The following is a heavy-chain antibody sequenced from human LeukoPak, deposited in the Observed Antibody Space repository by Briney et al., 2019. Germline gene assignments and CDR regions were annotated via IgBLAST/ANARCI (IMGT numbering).Heavy chain of an antibody. CDR1: GDSISSGPYF. CDR2: IHYTGST. CDR3: ARLDGGQLGHCSSTSCNGAFDI. D-gene: IGHD2-2*01. J-gene: IGHJ3*02. Sequence: SETLSLTCTVSGDSISSGPYFWGWIRQPPGKGLEWIGNIHYTGSTYYKSSLRSRVTMSVDTSKNQFSLMLSSVTAADTALYYCARLDGGQLGHCSSTSCNGAFDIWGQGAMVTVSS. V-gene: IGHV4-39*07.